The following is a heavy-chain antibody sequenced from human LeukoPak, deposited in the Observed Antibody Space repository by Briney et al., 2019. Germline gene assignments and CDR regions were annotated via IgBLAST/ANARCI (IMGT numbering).Heavy chain of an antibody. J-gene: IGHJ4*02. V-gene: IGHV3-21*01. CDR3: ARGIFNSASPTLDY. CDR1: GFIFGTYA. Sequence: GGSLRLSCAASGFIFGTYAMNWVRQAPGKGLEWVSSISTTSASTYYADSVRGRFTISRDNAKNSLYLQIDSLRAEDTAIYYCARGIFNSASPTLDYWGQGSLVTVSS. D-gene: IGHD4-11*01. CDR2: ISTTSAST.